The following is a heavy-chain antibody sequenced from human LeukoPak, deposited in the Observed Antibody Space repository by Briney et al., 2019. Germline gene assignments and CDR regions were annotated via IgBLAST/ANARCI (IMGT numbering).Heavy chain of an antibody. Sequence: SQTLSLTCAVSGGSISSGGYSWSWIRQPPGKALEWIGYIYHSGSTYYNPSLKSRVTISVDRSKNQFSLKLSSVTAADTAVYYCARSDIVATILDYWGQGTLVTVSS. CDR2: IYHSGST. CDR3: ARSDIVATILDY. CDR1: GGSISSGGYS. J-gene: IGHJ4*02. D-gene: IGHD5-12*01. V-gene: IGHV4-30-2*01.